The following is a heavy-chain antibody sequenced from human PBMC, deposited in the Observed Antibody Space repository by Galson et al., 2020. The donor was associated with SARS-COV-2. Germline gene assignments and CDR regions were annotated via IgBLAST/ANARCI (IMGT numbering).Heavy chain of an antibody. D-gene: IGHD3-22*01. V-gene: IGHV3-23*01. CDR2: IGPGGGTT. Sequence: GGSLRLSCAASDFTFATYTMSWVRQAPGKGLEWVSAIGPGGGTTHYADSVKGRFTISRDNSKNTLYLQMDSLRAEDTAVYYCAKDRGYYSGIDAFDIWGQGTMVTVSS. CDR1: DFTFATYT. CDR3: AKDRGYYSGIDAFDI. J-gene: IGHJ3*02.